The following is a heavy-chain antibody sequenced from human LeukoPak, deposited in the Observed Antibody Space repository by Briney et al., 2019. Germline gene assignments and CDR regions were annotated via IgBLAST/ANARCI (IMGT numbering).Heavy chain of an antibody. CDR1: GGSISSSSYY. CDR2: IYYSGST. J-gene: IGHJ3*02. V-gene: IGHV4-39*01. CDR3: ARRGYSSTDAFDI. D-gene: IGHD5-18*01. Sequence: SETLSLTCTVSGGSISSSSYYWGWIRQPPGKGLEWIGTIYYSGSTYYNPSLKSRVTISVDTSKNQFSLKLSSVTAADTAVYYCARRGYSSTDAFDIWGQGTMVTVSS.